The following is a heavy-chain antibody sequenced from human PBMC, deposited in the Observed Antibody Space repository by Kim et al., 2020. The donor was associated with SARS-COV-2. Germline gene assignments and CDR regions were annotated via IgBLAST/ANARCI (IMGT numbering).Heavy chain of an antibody. CDR3: VRSWRKELALDY. V-gene: IGHV1-8*01. Sequence: GYARKFQGRITMTRENSVSTAYMELSSLTSEDTAVYYCVRSWRKELALDYWGQGTLVTVSS. D-gene: IGHD6-13*01. J-gene: IGHJ4*02.